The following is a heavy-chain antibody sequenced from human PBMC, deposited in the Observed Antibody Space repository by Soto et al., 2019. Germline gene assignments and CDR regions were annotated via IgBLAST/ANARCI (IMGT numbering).Heavy chain of an antibody. CDR3: ARGLMLRYTDWLDP. CDR1: GGSISNYY. D-gene: IGHD3-9*01. Sequence: QVQLQESGPGLVKPSETLSLTCTVSGGSISNYYWSWIPQPPGKGLEWIGHIYNSESPNYNPSLKSRVTISVDTSKNQFSLKLSSVTAADTAVYYCARGLMLRYTDWLDPWGQGTLVTVSS. CDR2: IYNSESP. V-gene: IGHV4-59*01. J-gene: IGHJ5*02.